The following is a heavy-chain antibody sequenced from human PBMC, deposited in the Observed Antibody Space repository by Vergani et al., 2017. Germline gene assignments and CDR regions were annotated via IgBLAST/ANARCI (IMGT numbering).Heavy chain of an antibody. CDR1: GAPISYWC. CDR2: LCPSGST. Sequence: QVQMQESGPGLVKTSETLSLTCSASGAPISYWCWSWLRQPAGKGLEWIGRLCPSGSTNYKPSLKSRVTMSIDTSKNQFSLKLTSVTAADTAVYYCARVDTQVPATSHFYYMDVWGKGTTVVVSS. D-gene: IGHD6-25*01. CDR3: ARVDTQVPATSHFYYMDV. V-gene: IGHV4-4*07. J-gene: IGHJ6*03.